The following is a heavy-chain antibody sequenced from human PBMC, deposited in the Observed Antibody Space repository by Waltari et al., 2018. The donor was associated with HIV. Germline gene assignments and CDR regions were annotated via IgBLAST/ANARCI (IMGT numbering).Heavy chain of an antibody. CDR1: GFTFTFYW. V-gene: IGHV3-7*01. J-gene: IGHJ4*02. CDR3: ATTHGSGDYDNDFDY. CDR2: INQAGTER. D-gene: IGHD3-10*01. Sequence: EVQLVESGGGWVQPGGSLTLTCEASGFTFTFYWLSWVRQAPGKGLEWVANINQAGTERNYVDSGRGRFTISRDNDKTSVFLQMNSLTVEDTAVYYCATTHGSGDYDNDFDYWGQGTLV.